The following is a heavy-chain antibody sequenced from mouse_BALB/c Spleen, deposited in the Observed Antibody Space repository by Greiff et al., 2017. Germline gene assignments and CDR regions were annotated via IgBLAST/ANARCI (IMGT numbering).Heavy chain of an antibody. V-gene: IGHV1-4*01. Sequence: VQLQQSGAELARPGASVTMSCKASGYTFTSYTMHWVKQRPGQGLEWIGYINPSSGYTNYNQKFKDKATLTADKSSSTAYMQLSSLTSEDSAVYYCARYDEGGHAMDYWGQGTSVTVSS. CDR1: GYTFTSYT. CDR2: INPSSGYT. D-gene: IGHD2-14*01. CDR3: ARYDEGGHAMDY. J-gene: IGHJ4*01.